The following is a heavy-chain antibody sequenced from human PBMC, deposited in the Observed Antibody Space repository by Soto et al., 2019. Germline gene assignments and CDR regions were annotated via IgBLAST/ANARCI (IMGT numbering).Heavy chain of an antibody. CDR1: GFSVSTSY. CDR2: IYSGNT. D-gene: IGHD3-10*02. J-gene: IGHJ3*02. Sequence: PGLFLTLYCAASGFSVSTSYLNWVHHAPGKGLEWVSIIYSGNTYYADSVKGRFTISRENSKNTLYLQMNSLRAEDTAVYFRARESSMFDAFVISGQGTMVTVSS. CDR3: ARESSMFDAFVI. V-gene: IGHV3-53*01.